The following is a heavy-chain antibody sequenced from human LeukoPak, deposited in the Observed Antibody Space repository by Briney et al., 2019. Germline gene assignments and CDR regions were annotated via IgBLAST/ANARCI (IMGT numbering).Heavy chain of an antibody. CDR2: INPNSGGT. CDR1: GYTFTGYY. V-gene: IGHV1-2*06. Sequence: GASVKVSCKASGYTFTGYYMHWVRQAPGQGLEWMGRINPNSGGTNYAQKFQGRVTMTRGTSISTAYMELSRLRSDDTAVYYCARAKYSSSWGANWYFDLWGRGTLVTVSS. J-gene: IGHJ2*01. D-gene: IGHD6-13*01. CDR3: ARAKYSSSWGANWYFDL.